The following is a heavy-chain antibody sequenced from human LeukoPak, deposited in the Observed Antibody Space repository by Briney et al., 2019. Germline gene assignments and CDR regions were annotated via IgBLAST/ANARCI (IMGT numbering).Heavy chain of an antibody. CDR3: AKDIGGSWTNWFDP. CDR1: GFTVSSNY. CDR2: ISGSGGST. V-gene: IGHV3-23*01. J-gene: IGHJ5*02. Sequence: GGSLRLSCAASGFTVSSNYMSWVRQAPGKGLEWVSAISGSGGSTYYADSVKGRFTISRDNSKNTLYLQMNSLRAEDTAVYYCAKDIGGSWTNWFDPWGQGTLVTVSS. D-gene: IGHD6-13*01.